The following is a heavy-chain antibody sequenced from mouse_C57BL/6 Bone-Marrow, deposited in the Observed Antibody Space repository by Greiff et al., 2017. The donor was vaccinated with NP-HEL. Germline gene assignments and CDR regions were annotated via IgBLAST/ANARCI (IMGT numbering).Heavy chain of an antibody. Sequence: QVQLQQPGAELVRPGTSVQLSCKASGYTFTSYWMHWVKQRHGQGLEWIGVIDPTDSYTNYKQKFKGTATLPVDTSSSTAYMQLSRLTSEDSEVYYCGRTVSTSVDYWGQGTSGTVSS. CDR3: GRTVSTSVDY. CDR2: IDPTDSYT. V-gene: IGHV1-59*01. J-gene: IGHJ4*01. CDR1: GYTFTSYW. D-gene: IGHD6-1*01.